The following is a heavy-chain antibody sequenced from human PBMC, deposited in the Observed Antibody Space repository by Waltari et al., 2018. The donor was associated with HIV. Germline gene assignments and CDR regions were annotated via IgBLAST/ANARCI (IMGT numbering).Heavy chain of an antibody. CDR1: GGSISSYY. V-gene: IGHV4-4*07. CDR3: ARQFTTGTTIYHYYYGMDV. J-gene: IGHJ6*02. D-gene: IGHD1-1*01. Sequence: QVQLQESGPGLVKPSETLSLTCTVPGGSISSYYWIWIRQPAGKGLEWIGRIYTSGTTTYNPSLRSRVTMSVDTSKNQFSLKLSSVTAADTAVYYCARQFTTGTTIYHYYYGMDVWGQGTTVTVSS. CDR2: IYTSGTT.